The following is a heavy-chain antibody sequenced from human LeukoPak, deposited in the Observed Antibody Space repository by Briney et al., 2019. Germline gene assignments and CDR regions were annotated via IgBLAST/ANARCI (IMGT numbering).Heavy chain of an antibody. Sequence: MSSETLSLTCTVSGGSISSYYWSWIRQPPGNGLEWIGYIYYSGSTNYNPSLKSRVTISVDTSKNQFSLKLRSVTAADTAVYYCARLYGNYQNYFDYWGQGTLVTVSS. CDR2: IYYSGST. CDR1: GGSISSYY. J-gene: IGHJ4*02. CDR3: ARLYGNYQNYFDY. D-gene: IGHD1-7*01. V-gene: IGHV4-59*12.